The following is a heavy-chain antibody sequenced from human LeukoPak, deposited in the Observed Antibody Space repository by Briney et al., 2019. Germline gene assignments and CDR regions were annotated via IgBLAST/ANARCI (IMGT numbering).Heavy chain of an antibody. CDR1: GFTFSSYG. CDR2: ISYDGSNK. J-gene: IGHJ3*02. CDR3: AKVSEADATIVSAFDI. D-gene: IGHD1-26*01. V-gene: IGHV3-30*18. Sequence: GGSLRLSCAASGFTFSSYGMHWVRQAPGKGLEWVAVISYDGSNKYYADSVKGRFTISRDNSKKTLSLQLNSLRAEDTAIYYCAKVSEADATIVSAFDIWGQGTMVTVSS.